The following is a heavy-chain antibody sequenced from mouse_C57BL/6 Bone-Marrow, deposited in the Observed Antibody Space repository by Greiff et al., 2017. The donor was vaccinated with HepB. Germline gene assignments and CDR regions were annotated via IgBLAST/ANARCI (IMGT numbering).Heavy chain of an antibody. Sequence: VQLQQPGAELVRPGTSVKLSCKASGYTFTSYWMHWVKQRPGQGLEWIGVIDPSDSYTNYNQKFKGKATLTVDTSSSTAYMQLSSLTSEDSAVYYCARFITTVVADYWGQGTTLTVSS. CDR3: ARFITTVVADY. CDR1: GYTFTSYW. CDR2: IDPSDSYT. D-gene: IGHD1-1*01. J-gene: IGHJ2*01. V-gene: IGHV1-59*01.